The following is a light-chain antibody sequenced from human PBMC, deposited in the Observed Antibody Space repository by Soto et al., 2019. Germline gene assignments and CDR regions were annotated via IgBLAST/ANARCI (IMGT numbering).Light chain of an antibody. Sequence: EFVLTQSPGTLSLSPGERATLSCRASQSVSSSYLAWYQQNPGQAPRILIYGASTRATGIPDRFSGSGSGTDFTLTIIRLEPEDFAVYYCHQYGSSPPLTFGGGTKVDIK. CDR2: GAS. CDR3: HQYGSSPPLT. V-gene: IGKV3-20*01. J-gene: IGKJ4*01. CDR1: QSVSSSY.